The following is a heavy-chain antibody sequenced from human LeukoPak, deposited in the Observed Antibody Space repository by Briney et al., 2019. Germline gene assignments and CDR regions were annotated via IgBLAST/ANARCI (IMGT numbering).Heavy chain of an antibody. Sequence: ASVKVSCKASGYTFKDYFIHWVRQAPGQGLEWMGWVNPYSGATSYAQNFRGRVTMTRDTSITTAYMEMSRLRSDDTAVYYCARALSGPYYYYYMDVWGKGTTVTVSS. CDR1: GYTFKDYF. D-gene: IGHD2-15*01. V-gene: IGHV1-2*02. CDR2: VNPYSGAT. CDR3: ARALSGPYYYYYMDV. J-gene: IGHJ6*03.